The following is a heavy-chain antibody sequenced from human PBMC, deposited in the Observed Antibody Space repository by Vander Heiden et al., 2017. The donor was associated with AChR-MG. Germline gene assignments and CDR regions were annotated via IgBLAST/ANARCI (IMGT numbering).Heavy chain of an antibody. V-gene: IGHV4-59*01. CDR3: ARGGGSSSSTFPD. Sequence: QVHLQESGPGLVKPSETLSLTCTVPGDSLSPYFWSWSRQSPGKGLDWIGSIYFSGTITHDNPSLKSRVTLSVDKSKSQFSLRLTSVTAADTALYYCARGGGSSSSTFPDWGQGTPVTVSS. CDR1: GDSLSPYF. D-gene: IGHD6-6*01. CDR2: IYFSGTIT. J-gene: IGHJ4*02.